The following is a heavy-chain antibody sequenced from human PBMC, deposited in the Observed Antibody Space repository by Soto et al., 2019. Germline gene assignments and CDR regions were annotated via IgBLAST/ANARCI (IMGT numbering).Heavy chain of an antibody. Sequence: PPETLSLTCTVSGASISTYYWNWIRQPPEKGLEWIGFAYYGGNPTYNPSLKSRLTMSVDTSKNQLPLNLRSVTAAYTAMYYCARALRGLNCFDTWGQGTLVTVSS. CDR2: AYYGGNP. D-gene: IGHD2-15*01. V-gene: IGHV4-59*01. J-gene: IGHJ5*02. CDR1: GASISTYY. CDR3: ARALRGLNCFDT.